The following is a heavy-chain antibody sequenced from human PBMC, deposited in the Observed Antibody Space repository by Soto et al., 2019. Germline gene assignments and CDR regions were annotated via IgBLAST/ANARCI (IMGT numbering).Heavy chain of an antibody. V-gene: IGHV1-18*01. CDR3: ARGRDESSFGMDV. CDR1: GYSFTNYG. CDR2: ITAYNGNR. Sequence: QVQLVQSGIEVKKPGASVKVSCKASGYSFTNYGISWVRQAPGQGLEWMGWITAYNGNRNYAQKFQGRVTMTTDTSTSTAYMEVRRLRSDDTAVYYCARGRDESSFGMDVWGQGTTVTVSS. J-gene: IGHJ6*02.